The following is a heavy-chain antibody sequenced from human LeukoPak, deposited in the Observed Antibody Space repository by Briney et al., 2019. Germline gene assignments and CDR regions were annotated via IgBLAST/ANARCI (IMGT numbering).Heavy chain of an antibody. CDR2: ISGSGTST. J-gene: IGHJ4*02. Sequence: GGSLRLSCAASGFTFSNYAMNWVRQAPGKGLERVSVISGSGTSTDYADSVKGRFTISRDTSKNTLYLQMNSLRAEDTALYYCAKDLHVSHYSSSSRGFDYWGQGTLVTVSS. CDR1: GFTFSNYA. CDR3: AKDLHVSHYSSSSRGFDY. D-gene: IGHD6-6*01. V-gene: IGHV3-23*01.